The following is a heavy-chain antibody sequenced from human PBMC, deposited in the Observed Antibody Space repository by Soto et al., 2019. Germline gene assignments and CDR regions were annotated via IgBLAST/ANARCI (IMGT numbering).Heavy chain of an antibody. CDR2: LGGNGFTT. CDR3: AKALRPSSNFFYYMDV. CDR1: GYTFGSYA. V-gene: IGHV3-23*01. J-gene: IGHJ6*03. D-gene: IGHD6-6*01. Sequence: EVQLLESGGGLVQPGRSLRLSCEVSGYTFGSYAMSWVRQAPEKGPEWVAILGGNGFTTYYADSVKGRFTISGDKSKSTLYLQMNSLRADDTGVYYCAKALRPSSNFFYYMDVWGRGTSVTVSS.